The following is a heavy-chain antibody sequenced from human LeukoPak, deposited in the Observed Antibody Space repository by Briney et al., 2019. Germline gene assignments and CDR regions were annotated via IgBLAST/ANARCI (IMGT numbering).Heavy chain of an antibody. CDR3: ARGCIGYSCDY. CDR1: GGSISSSSYY. D-gene: IGHD5-18*01. V-gene: IGHV4-39*07. CDR2: IYYSGST. J-gene: IGHJ4*02. Sequence: TSETLSLTCTVFGGSISSSSYYWGWIRQPPGKGLEWIGSIYYSGSTYYNPSLKSRVTISVDTSKNQFSLKLSSVTAADTAVYYCARGCIGYSCDYWGQGTLVTVSS.